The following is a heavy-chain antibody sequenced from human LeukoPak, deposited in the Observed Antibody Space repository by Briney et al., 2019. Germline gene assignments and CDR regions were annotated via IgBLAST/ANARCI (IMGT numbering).Heavy chain of an antibody. CDR3: WKGLDIGATTYFDF. Sequence: GGSLRLSCAASGLNVSRNYMSWVRQAPGKGLEWVSAISGSGGSTYYADSVKGRFTISRDNSKNTLYLQMSSLRAEDTAVYYWWKGLDIGATTYFDFWGQGTLVTGSS. J-gene: IGHJ4*02. D-gene: IGHD5-12*01. CDR2: ISGSGGST. CDR1: GLNVSRNY. V-gene: IGHV3-23*01.